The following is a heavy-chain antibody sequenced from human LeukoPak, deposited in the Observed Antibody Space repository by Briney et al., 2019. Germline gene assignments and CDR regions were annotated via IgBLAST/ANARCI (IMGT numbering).Heavy chain of an antibody. CDR3: ATYRQVLLPFES. D-gene: IGHD5-18*01. V-gene: IGHV3-23*01. CDR1: GFTFSTFA. J-gene: IGHJ4*02. Sequence: GGSLRLSCAACGFTFSTFAMLWVRQPPGKGLEWVSSIFPSGGEIHYADSVRGRFTISRDNSKSIQSLQMNSLRAEDTAIYYCATYRQVLLPFESWGQGTLVTVSS. CDR2: IFPSGGEI.